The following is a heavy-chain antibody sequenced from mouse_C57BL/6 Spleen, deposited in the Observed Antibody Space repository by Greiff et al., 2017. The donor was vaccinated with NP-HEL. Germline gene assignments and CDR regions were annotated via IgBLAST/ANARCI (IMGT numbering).Heavy chain of an antibody. D-gene: IGHD2-5*01. CDR1: GFTFSSYA. J-gene: IGHJ4*01. CDR3: ASTYYSNFEGAMDY. Sequence: EVQGVESGGGLVKPGGSLKLSCAASGFTFSSYAMSWVRQTPEKRLEWVATISDGGSYTYYPDNVKGRFTISRDNAKNNLYLQMSHLKSEDTAMYYCASTYYSNFEGAMDYWGQGTSVTVSS. V-gene: IGHV5-4*01. CDR2: ISDGGSYT.